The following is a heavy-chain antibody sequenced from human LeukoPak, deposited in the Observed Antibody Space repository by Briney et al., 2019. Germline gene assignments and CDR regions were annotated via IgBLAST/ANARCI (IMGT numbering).Heavy chain of an antibody. D-gene: IGHD6-19*01. Sequence: ASVKVSCKASGGTFSSYAISWVRQAPGQGLEWMGGIIPIFGTANYAQKFQGRVTITADESTSTAYMELSSLRFEDTAVYYCARVPSAVAGPYYFDYWGQGTLVTVSS. CDR3: ARVPSAVAGPYYFDY. CDR1: GGTFSSYA. J-gene: IGHJ4*02. CDR2: IIPIFGTA. V-gene: IGHV1-69*13.